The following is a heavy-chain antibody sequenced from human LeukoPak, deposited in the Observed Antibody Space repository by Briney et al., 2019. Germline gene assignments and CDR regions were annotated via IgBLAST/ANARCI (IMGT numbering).Heavy chain of an antibody. J-gene: IGHJ1*01. Sequence: PGRSLRLSCAASGFTFSSYGMHWVRQAPGKGLEWVAVISYDGSNKYYADSVKGRFTISRDNSKNTLYLQMNSLRAEDTAVYYCAKDRGLRPGTPLGYFQHWGQGPLVTVSS. CDR2: ISYDGSNK. D-gene: IGHD3-10*01. CDR1: GFTFSSYG. V-gene: IGHV3-30*18. CDR3: AKDRGLRPGTPLGYFQH.